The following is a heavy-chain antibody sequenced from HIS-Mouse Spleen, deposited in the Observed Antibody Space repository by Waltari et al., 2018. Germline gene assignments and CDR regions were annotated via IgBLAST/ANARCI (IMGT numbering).Heavy chain of an antibody. Sequence: QLQLQESGPGLVKPSETLSLTCTVSGGSISSSSYYRGWIRQPPGKGLQWIGSIYYSGSTYYNPSLKSRVTISVDTSKNQFSLKLSSVTAADTAVYYCAREIPYSSSSYDWYFDLWGRGTLVTVSS. J-gene: IGHJ2*01. CDR1: GGSISSSSYY. CDR3: AREIPYSSSSYDWYFDL. V-gene: IGHV4-39*07. D-gene: IGHD6-13*01. CDR2: IYYSGST.